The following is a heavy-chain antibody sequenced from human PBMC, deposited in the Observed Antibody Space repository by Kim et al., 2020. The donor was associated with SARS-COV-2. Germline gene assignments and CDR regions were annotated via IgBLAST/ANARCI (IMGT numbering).Heavy chain of an antibody. CDR2: IVSKDFGGTP. CDR3: TPDPGDATVFGPGF. Sequence: GGSLRLSCAASGFTFTSAWMSWVRQAPGQGLEWVARIVSKDFGGTPDYAAPVKGRVTIPRDDSKNTVYLQMNSLKSEDPAVYYCTPDPGDATVFGPGFGGQGTEVPVSS. CDR1: GFTFTSAW. V-gene: IGHV3-15*04. J-gene: IGHJ4*02. D-gene: IGHD3-3*01.